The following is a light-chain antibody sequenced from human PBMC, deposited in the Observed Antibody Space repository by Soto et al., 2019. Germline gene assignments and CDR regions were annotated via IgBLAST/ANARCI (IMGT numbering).Light chain of an antibody. CDR3: QQYKNGYT. CDR2: GAS. Sequence: EIVMTQSPATLSVSPGERASLSCRASQSVSSNLAWYQQKPGQTPRLLIYGASTRATGIPDRFSGSGSGTEFTLTISSLQSGDFAIYYCQQYKNGYTFGQGTKLEIK. V-gene: IGKV3-15*01. J-gene: IGKJ2*01. CDR1: QSVSSN.